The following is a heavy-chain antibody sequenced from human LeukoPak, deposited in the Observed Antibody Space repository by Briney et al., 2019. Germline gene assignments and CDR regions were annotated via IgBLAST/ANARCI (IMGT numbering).Heavy chain of an antibody. J-gene: IGHJ3*02. CDR2: ISSSSSTI. CDR1: GFTFSSYS. CDR3: ARSIVVVPAAKSPDAFDI. Sequence: PGGSLRLSCAASGFTFSSYSMNWVRQALGKGLEWVSYISSSSSTIYYADSVKGRFTISRDNAKNSLYLQMNSLRAEDTAVYYCARSIVVVPAAKSPDAFDIWGQGTMVTVSS. D-gene: IGHD2-2*01. V-gene: IGHV3-48*01.